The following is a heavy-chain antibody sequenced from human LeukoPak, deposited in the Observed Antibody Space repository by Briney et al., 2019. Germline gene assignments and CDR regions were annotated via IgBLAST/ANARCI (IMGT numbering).Heavy chain of an antibody. V-gene: IGHV3-21*01. Sequence: GGSLRLSCAASGFTFRSYTMTWVRQAPGKGLEWVSSISSTNNYIYYADSVKGRFTISRDNAKNSLYLQMNGLGAEDTAVYYCARDYDSSGSFDYWGRGPLVAVSS. CDR3: ARDYDSSGSFDY. CDR2: ISSTNNYI. D-gene: IGHD3-22*01. J-gene: IGHJ4*02. CDR1: GFTFRSYT.